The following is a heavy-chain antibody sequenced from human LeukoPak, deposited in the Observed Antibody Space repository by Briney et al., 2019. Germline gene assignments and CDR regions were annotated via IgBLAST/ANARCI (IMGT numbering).Heavy chain of an antibody. Sequence: PGGSLRLSCAASGFTFSTYAMSWVRQAPGKGLEWVSVISGSGSSTHYADSMKGRFTISRDNSKNPLYLQMNSLRAEDTAVYYCAKDGPYDTVNWFDPWGQGTLVTVSS. V-gene: IGHV3-23*01. J-gene: IGHJ5*02. CDR1: GFTFSTYA. CDR3: AKDGPYDTVNWFDP. CDR2: ISGSGSST. D-gene: IGHD3-22*01.